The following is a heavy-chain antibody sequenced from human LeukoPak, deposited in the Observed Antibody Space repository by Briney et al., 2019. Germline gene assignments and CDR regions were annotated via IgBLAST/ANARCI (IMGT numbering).Heavy chain of an antibody. CDR1: GFTFSSYG. V-gene: IGHV3-30*03. J-gene: IGHJ4*02. D-gene: IGHD3-22*01. Sequence: GGSLRLSCAASGFTFSSYGMHWVRQAPGKGLEWVAVISYGGSNKFYADSVKGRFTISRDNSKNTVYLQMNSLRAEDTAVYFCARFNTADTYYYESSGSYFDYWGQGTLVTVSS. CDR2: ISYGGSNK. CDR3: ARFNTADTYYYESSGSYFDY.